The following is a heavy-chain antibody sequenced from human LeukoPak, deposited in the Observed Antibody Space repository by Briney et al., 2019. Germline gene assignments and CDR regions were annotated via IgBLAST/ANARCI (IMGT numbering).Heavy chain of an antibody. CDR1: GGSISISNYY. D-gene: IGHD1-26*01. Sequence: SETLSRTGTVSGGSISISNYYWGWIRQPPVRGLEWIGSISYSGTYYNPSLKSRLTISVDTSKNHFSLNLRSVTAADTAVYYCARRTSNPVGAIDYWGQGTLVTVSS. J-gene: IGHJ4*02. CDR2: ISYSGT. CDR3: ARRTSNPVGAIDY. V-gene: IGHV4-39*01.